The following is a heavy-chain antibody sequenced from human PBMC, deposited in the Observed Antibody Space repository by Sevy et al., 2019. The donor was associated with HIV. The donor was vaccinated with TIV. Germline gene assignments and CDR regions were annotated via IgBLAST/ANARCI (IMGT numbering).Heavy chain of an antibody. V-gene: IGHV3-23*01. J-gene: IGHJ4*02. CDR3: AKGYGSGSPPDY. Sequence: GGSLRLSCAASGFIFNSYTMNWVRQAPGKGLEWVSAISGSGGTTYYADSVKGRFTISRVNSKKKVDLQMNSLTVEDTAVYYCAKGYGSGSPPDYWGQGTLVTVSS. CDR1: GFIFNSYT. CDR2: ISGSGGTT. D-gene: IGHD3-10*01.